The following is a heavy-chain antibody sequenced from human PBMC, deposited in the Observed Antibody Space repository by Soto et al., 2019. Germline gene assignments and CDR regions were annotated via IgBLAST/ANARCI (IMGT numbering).Heavy chain of an antibody. J-gene: IGHJ5*02. D-gene: IGHD3-3*01. CDR3: ARDTRIGLGYERAFDP. CDR2: IWHDGSNT. V-gene: IGHV3-33*01. CDR1: ALSFSYDG. Sequence: QVQLVESGGGVVQPGRSLRLSCVASALSFSYDGMHWVRQAPGKGLEWVAVIWHDGSNTYYAYSVNGRFIISRDNSNNTLFLQMNILRGEDTAVYFCARDTRIGLGYERAFDPWGQGTLVTVS.